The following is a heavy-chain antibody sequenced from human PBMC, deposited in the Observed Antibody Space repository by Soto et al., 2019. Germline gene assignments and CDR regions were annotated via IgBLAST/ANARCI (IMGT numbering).Heavy chain of an antibody. CDR3: TRGGTTTTYWSRFSY. J-gene: IGHJ4*02. CDR2: VNSDGTST. V-gene: IGHV3-74*03. D-gene: IGHD1-1*01. Sequence: EVQLVESGGGLVQPGGSLRLSCAASGFTFSNYWIHWVRQVPGKGLVWVSRVNSDGTSTSYADFVKGRFTITRDNAKNTVYLQMDNLGADDTAVYYCTRGGTTTTYWSRFSYWGQGALVAVSS. CDR1: GFTFSNYW.